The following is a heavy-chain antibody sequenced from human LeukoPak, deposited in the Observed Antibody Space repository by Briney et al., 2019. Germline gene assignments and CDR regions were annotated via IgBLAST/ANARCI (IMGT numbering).Heavy chain of an antibody. J-gene: IGHJ5*02. CDR1: GFTFSSYS. V-gene: IGHV3-48*01. Sequence: PGGSLILSCAASGFTFSSYSMNWVRQAPGKGLEWVSYISSSSSTIYYADSVKGRFTISRDNAKNSLYLQMNSLRAEDTAVYYCARLGDRYCSSTSCAPYNWFDPWGQGTLVTVSS. D-gene: IGHD2-2*01. CDR2: ISSSSSTI. CDR3: ARLGDRYCSSTSCAPYNWFDP.